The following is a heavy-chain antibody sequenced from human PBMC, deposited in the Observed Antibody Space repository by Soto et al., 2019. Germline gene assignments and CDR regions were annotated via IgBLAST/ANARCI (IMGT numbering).Heavy chain of an antibody. CDR2: IIPIFGTA. V-gene: IGHV1-69*01. CDR3: ARGPRIAARPWGYFDY. CDR1: GGTFSSYT. D-gene: IGHD6-6*01. J-gene: IGHJ4*02. Sequence: QVQLVQSGAEVKKPGSSVKVSCKASGGTFSSYTISWVRQAPGQGLEWMGGIIPIFGTANYAQKFQGRVTITADESTSTAYMELSSLRSEDTAVYYCARGPRIAARPWGYFDYWGKGTLVTVSS.